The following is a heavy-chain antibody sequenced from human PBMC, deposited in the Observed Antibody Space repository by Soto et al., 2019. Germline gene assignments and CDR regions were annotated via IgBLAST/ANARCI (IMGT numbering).Heavy chain of an antibody. V-gene: IGHV4-59*01. CDR3: ARDIKGSWPTQAY. D-gene: IGHD6-13*01. CDR2: IYYTGST. CDR1: GGSISSYY. J-gene: IGHJ4*02. Sequence: SETLSLTCTVSGGSISSYYWSWIRQPPGKGLEWIGYIYYTGSTNYNPSLKSRATISVDTSKNQFSLRLSSLTAADTAVYYCARDIKGSWPTQAYWGQGTLVTVSS.